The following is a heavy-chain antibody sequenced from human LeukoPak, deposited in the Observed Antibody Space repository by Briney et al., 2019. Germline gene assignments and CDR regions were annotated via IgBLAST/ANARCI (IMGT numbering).Heavy chain of an antibody. V-gene: IGHV4-34*01. CDR3: ASSGRELSLSGRLFDY. D-gene: IGHD3-16*02. Sequence: PSETLSLTCAVYGGSFSGYYWSWIRQPPGKGLEWIGEINHSGSTNYNPSLKGRVTISVDTSKNQFSLKLSSVTAADTAVYYCASSGRELSLSGRLFDYWGQGTLVTVSS. J-gene: IGHJ4*02. CDR2: INHSGST. CDR1: GGSFSGYY.